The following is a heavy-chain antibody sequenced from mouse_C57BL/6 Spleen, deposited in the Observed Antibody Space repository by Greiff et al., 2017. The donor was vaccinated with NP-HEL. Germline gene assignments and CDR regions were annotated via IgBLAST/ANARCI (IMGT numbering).Heavy chain of an antibody. Sequence: VQLQQSGPELVKPGASVKISCKASGYAFSSSWMNWVKQRPGKGLEWIGRIYPGDGDTNYNGKCKGKATLTADKSSSTAYMQLSSLTSEDSAVYFCARSGSLYAMDYWGQGTSVTVSS. CDR1: GYAFSSSW. J-gene: IGHJ4*01. CDR2: IYPGDGDT. V-gene: IGHV1-82*01. CDR3: ARSGSLYAMDY.